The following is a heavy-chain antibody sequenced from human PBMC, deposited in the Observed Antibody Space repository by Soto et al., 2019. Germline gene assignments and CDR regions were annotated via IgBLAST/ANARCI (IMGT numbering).Heavy chain of an antibody. Sequence: GESLKISCKGPGHLFNNHWIGWVRQTPGKGLEWMGLIFTRDSETKTSPSFQGHVSFSVDNSVNTVYLQWTSLKTTDTGIYFCARGYFDSGHGYDLWGQGTLVTVSS. CDR1: GHLFNNHW. D-gene: IGHD3-10*01. V-gene: IGHV5-51*01. J-gene: IGHJ5*02. CDR3: ARGYFDSGHGYDL. CDR2: IFTRDSET.